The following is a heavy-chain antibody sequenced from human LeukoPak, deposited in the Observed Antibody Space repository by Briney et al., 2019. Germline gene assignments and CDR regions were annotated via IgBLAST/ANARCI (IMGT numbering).Heavy chain of an antibody. Sequence: PSETLSLTCTVSGGSTSSYYWSWIRQPPGRGLQWIGSTSYNGRANYNPSLKDQVTVSLDTSKNQFYLKVTSVTAADTAVYYCARRRVEMAPITEGNWFDSWGQGTPVTVSS. CDR1: GGSTSSYY. V-gene: IGHV4-59*08. D-gene: IGHD5-24*01. J-gene: IGHJ5*01. CDR3: ARRRVEMAPITEGNWFDS. CDR2: TSYNGRA.